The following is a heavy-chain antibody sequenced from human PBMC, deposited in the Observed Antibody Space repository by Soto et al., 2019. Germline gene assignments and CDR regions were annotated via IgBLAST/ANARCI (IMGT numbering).Heavy chain of an antibody. CDR3: ARGDYGEAIDY. V-gene: IGHV4-30-2*01. CDR2: IYHSGST. Sequence: SPACTVSGRSIRSGGYYWSWIRQPPGKGLEWIEYIYHSGSTYNNPSLKSRVTISVDRSKNQFSLKLSSVTAADTAVYYCARGDYGEAIDYWGQGTLVTVSS. CDR1: GRSIRSGGYY. D-gene: IGHD4-17*01. J-gene: IGHJ4*03.